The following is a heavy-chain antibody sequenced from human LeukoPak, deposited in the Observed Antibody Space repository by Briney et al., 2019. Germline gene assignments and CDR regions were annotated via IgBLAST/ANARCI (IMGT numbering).Heavy chain of an antibody. Sequence: GGSLRLSCAASGFTVSSNYMSWVRQAPGKGLEWVSVIYSGGSTYYADSVKGRFTISRDNSKNTLYLQMNSLRAEDTAVYYCARDQAQLWSIFDYWGQGTLVTVSS. CDR2: IYSGGST. CDR3: ARDQAQLWSIFDY. V-gene: IGHV3-53*01. J-gene: IGHJ4*02. D-gene: IGHD5-18*01. CDR1: GFTVSSNY.